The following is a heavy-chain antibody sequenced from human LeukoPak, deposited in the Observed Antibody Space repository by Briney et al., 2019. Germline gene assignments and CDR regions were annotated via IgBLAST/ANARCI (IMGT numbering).Heavy chain of an antibody. D-gene: IGHD1-1*01. CDR3: AKLGCNDVIYYFDY. CDR1: GFTFSNYA. CDR2: ISGSGGST. V-gene: IGHV3-23*01. J-gene: IGHJ4*02. Sequence: GGSLRLSCAASGFTFSNYAMSWVRQAPGKGLEWVSAISGSGGSTYYADSGKGRFTISRDNSKNTLYLQMNSLRAEDTAVYYCAKLGCNDVIYYFDYWGQGTLVTVSS.